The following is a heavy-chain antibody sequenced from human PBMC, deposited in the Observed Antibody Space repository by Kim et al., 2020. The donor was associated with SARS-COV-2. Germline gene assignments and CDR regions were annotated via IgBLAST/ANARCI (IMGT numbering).Heavy chain of an antibody. CDR2: T. CDR3: ARDSRDQSFDY. V-gene: IGHV4-59*01. Sequence: TNYNPSLKSRVTISVDTSKNQFSLKLSSVTAADTAVYYCARDSRDQSFDYWGQGTLVTVSS. J-gene: IGHJ4*02.